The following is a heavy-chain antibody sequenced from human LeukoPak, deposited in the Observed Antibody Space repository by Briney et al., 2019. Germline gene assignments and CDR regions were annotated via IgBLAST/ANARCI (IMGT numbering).Heavy chain of an antibody. J-gene: IGHJ4*02. CDR1: GFTFSSYS. V-gene: IGHV3-48*02. Sequence: GGSLRLSCAASGFTFSSYSMNWVRQAPGKGLEWVSYTSSSSSTIYYADSVKGRFTISRDNAKNSLYLQMNSLRDEDTAVYYCARGRYDFWSGFQYYFDYWGQGTLVTVPS. CDR3: ARGRYDFWSGFQYYFDY. D-gene: IGHD3-3*01. CDR2: TSSSSSTI.